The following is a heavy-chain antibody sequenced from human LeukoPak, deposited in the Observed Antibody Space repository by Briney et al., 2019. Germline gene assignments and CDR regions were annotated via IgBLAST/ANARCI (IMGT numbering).Heavy chain of an antibody. CDR3: AREGVYFGNSAYYF. V-gene: IGHV4-4*07. J-gene: IGHJ4*02. D-gene: IGHD3-22*01. CDR1: GYSISSGYY. Sequence: SETLSLTCAVSGYSISSGYYWTWIRQPAGKGLEWIGRIYIRGSTNYNPSLKSRVTMSVDTSKNQFSLRLNSVTAADTAVYYCAREGVYFGNSAYYFWGQGTLVTVSS. CDR2: IYIRGST.